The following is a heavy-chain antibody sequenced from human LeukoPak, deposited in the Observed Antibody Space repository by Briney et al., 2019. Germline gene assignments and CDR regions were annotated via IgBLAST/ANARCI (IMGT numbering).Heavy chain of an antibody. Sequence: AASGFTFDDXGXXWVRXAAGKGXXXXXXXSXNSGSIGYGDSVKGRFTISRDNAKNSLYLQMNSLRAEDTALYYCAKDIKAYYYGSGRGNWFDPWGQGTLVTVSS. CDR3: AKDIKAYYYGSGRGNWFDP. CDR2: XSXNSGSI. CDR1: GFTFDDXG. J-gene: IGHJ5*02. V-gene: IGHV3-9*01. D-gene: IGHD3-10*01.